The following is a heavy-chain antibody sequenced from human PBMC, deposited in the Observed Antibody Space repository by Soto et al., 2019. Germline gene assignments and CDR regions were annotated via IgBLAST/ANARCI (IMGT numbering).Heavy chain of an antibody. Sequence: QVQLVQSGAEVKKPGSSVKVSCKASGGTFSSYAISWVRQAPGQGLEWMGGIIPIFGTANYAQKFQGRVTITGDKPTSTAYRERTSLRSEDTAVYYCAGGGPSGYDAWIYWGQGTLVTVSS. CDR1: GGTFSSYA. CDR2: IIPIFGTA. J-gene: IGHJ4*02. CDR3: AGGGPSGYDAWIY. V-gene: IGHV1-69*06. D-gene: IGHD5-12*01.